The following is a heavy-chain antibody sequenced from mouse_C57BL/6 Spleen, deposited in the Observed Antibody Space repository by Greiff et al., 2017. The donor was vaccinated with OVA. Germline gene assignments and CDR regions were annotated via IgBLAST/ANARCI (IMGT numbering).Heavy chain of an antibody. CDR2: IYPGSGST. CDR1: GYTFTSYW. CDR3: AIRQLRLLDMDY. V-gene: IGHV1-55*01. D-gene: IGHD3-2*02. Sequence: QVQLQQPGAELVKPGASVKMSCKASGYTFTSYWITWVKQRPGQGLEWIGVIYPGSGSTNYNEKFKSKATLTVDTSSSTAYMQLSSLTSEDSGVGYCAIRQLRLLDMDYWGQGTTVTVAS. J-gene: IGHJ4*01.